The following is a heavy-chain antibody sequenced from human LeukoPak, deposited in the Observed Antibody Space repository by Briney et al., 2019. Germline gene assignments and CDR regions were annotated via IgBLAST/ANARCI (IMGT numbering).Heavy chain of an antibody. J-gene: IGHJ6*03. D-gene: IGHD1-26*01. CDR1: GFTFSTYS. CDR2: ISSGSSYI. CDR3: AKGYGWEASYYYYYMDV. V-gene: IGHV3-21*01. Sequence: GGSLRLSCAASGFTFSTYSMNWVRQAPGKGLEWVSSISSGSSYIYYADSVKGRFTISRDNSKNTLYLRMNSLRAEDTAVYYCAKGYGWEASYYYYYMDVWGKGTTVTISS.